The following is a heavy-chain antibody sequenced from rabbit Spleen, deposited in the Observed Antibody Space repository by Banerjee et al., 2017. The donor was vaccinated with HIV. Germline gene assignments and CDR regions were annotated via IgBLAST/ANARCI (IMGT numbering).Heavy chain of an antibody. CDR1: GFSFSSSDY. D-gene: IGHD1-1*01. CDR2: IDSGSSGFT. J-gene: IGHJ3*01. V-gene: IGHV1S40*01. Sequence: QSLEESGGDLVKPGASLTLTCTASGFSFSSSDYMCWVRQAPGKGLEWIACIDSGSSGFTYFASWAKGRFTISKPSSTTVTLHMTSLTAADTATYFCARDTSSSFSSYGMDLWGQGTLVTVS. CDR3: ARDTSSSFSSYGMDL.